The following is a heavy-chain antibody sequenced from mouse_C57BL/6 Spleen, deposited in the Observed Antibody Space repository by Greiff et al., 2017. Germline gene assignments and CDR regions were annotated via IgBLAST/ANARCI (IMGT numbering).Heavy chain of an antibody. CDR2: ISDGGSYT. Sequence: EVHLVESGGGLVKPGGSLKLSCAASGFTFSSYAMSWVRQTPEKRLEWVATISDGGSYTYYPDNVKGRFTISRDNAKNNLYLQMSHLKSEDTAMYYCARDRGLRLYYFDYWGQGTTLTVSS. CDR3: ARDRGLRLYYFDY. D-gene: IGHD2-4*01. CDR1: GFTFSSYA. V-gene: IGHV5-4*01. J-gene: IGHJ2*01.